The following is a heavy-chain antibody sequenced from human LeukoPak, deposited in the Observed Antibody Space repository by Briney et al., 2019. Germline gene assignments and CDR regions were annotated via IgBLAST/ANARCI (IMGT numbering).Heavy chain of an antibody. CDR3: ARDLRPYYYDSSAGY. J-gene: IGHJ4*02. CDR1: GFTFSSYG. D-gene: IGHD3-22*01. V-gene: IGHV3-30*02. Sequence: GGSLRLSCAASGFTFSSYGMHWVRQAPGKGLEWVAFIRYDGSNKYYADSVKGRFTISRDNSKNTLYLQMNSLRAEDTAVYYCARDLRPYYYDSSAGYWGQGTLVTVSS. CDR2: IRYDGSNK.